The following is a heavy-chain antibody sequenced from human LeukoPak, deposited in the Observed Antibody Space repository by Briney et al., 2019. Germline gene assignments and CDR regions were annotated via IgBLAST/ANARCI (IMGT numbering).Heavy chain of an antibody. D-gene: IGHD6-13*01. J-gene: IGHJ4*02. CDR3: ARGAAAGHRFDY. CDR2: INHSGST. Sequence: SETLSLTCAVYGGSFSGYYWSWIRQPPGKGLEWIGEINHSGSTNYNPSLKSRVTISVDTSKNQFSLELSSVTAADTAVYYCARGAAAGHRFDYWGQGTLVTVSS. CDR1: GGSFSGYY. V-gene: IGHV4-34*01.